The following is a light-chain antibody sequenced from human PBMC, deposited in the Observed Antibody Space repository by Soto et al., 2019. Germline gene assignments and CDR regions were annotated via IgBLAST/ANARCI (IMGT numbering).Light chain of an antibody. Sequence: QSVLTQPPSASGTPGQRVTIPCSGSSSNIESNFVYWYQQFPGTAPRLLIYRNNQRPSGVPDRFSGSKSGTSASLAISALRSEDEADYYCTVWDDSLRGRLFGGGTKVTVL. J-gene: IGLJ2*01. V-gene: IGLV1-47*01. CDR2: RNN. CDR1: SSNIESNF. CDR3: TVWDDSLRGRL.